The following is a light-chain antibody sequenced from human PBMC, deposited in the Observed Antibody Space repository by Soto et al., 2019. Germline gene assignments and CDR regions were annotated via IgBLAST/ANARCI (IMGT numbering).Light chain of an antibody. Sequence: EIVLTQSPGTLSLSPGERATLSCRASQSVSSSYLAWYQQKPGQAPRLLMYGVSTRATGIPDRFSGSGSGTDFTLTISRLEPEDVAVYYCQQFGNSPLLTFGGGTKVQIK. CDR3: QQFGNSPLLT. CDR1: QSVSSSY. V-gene: IGKV3-20*01. J-gene: IGKJ4*01. CDR2: GVS.